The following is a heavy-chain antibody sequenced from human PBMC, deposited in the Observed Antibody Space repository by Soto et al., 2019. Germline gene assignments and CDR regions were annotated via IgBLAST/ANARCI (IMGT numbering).Heavy chain of an antibody. D-gene: IGHD2-8*01. V-gene: IGHV5-10-1*01. Sequence: GESLKISCKGSGYSFTSYWISWVRQMPGKGLEWMGRIDPSDSYTNYSPSFQGHVTISADKSISTAYLQWSSLKASDTAMYYSARYGVLYYYYGMDVWGQGTTVTVSS. CDR1: GYSFTSYW. J-gene: IGHJ6*02. CDR3: ARYGVLYYYYGMDV. CDR2: IDPSDSYT.